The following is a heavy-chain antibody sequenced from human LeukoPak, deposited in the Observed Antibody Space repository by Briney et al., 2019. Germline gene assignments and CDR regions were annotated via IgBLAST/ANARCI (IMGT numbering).Heavy chain of an antibody. V-gene: IGHV3-48*03. CDR2: INDRGDTI. CDR1: GFTFSSYE. CDR3: ARTVGATDSLPY. Sequence: GGSLRLSCAASGFTFSSYEMNWVRQAPGKGLERVSYINDRGDTIYYAESVKGRFTISRDNAKTSLYLQMNSLRADDTAVYYCARTVGATDSLPYWGQGTLVTVSS. D-gene: IGHD1-26*01. J-gene: IGHJ4*02.